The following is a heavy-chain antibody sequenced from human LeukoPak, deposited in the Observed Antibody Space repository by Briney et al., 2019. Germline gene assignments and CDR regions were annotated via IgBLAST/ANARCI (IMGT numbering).Heavy chain of an antibody. CDR2: INVDGSET. D-gene: IGHD3-3*01. V-gene: IGHV3-7*01. J-gene: IGHJ4*02. CDR1: GFPFSDHW. Sequence: GGSLRLSCAASGFPFSDHWMNWVRQAPGKGLEWVANINVDGSETYYVDSVKGRFTISRVNAKNTLYLQLDSLRDEDTAMYYCARSLSSGVTNYWGQGTLVTVSS. CDR3: ARSLSSGVTNY.